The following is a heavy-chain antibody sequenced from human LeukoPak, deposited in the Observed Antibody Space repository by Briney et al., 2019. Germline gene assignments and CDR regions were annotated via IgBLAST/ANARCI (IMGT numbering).Heavy chain of an antibody. V-gene: IGHV1-8*01. CDR3: ARGITMVRGVIHYYYMDV. CDR1: GYTFTSYD. J-gene: IGHJ6*03. CDR2: MNPNSGNT. Sequence: ASVKVSFKASGYTFTSYDINWVRQATGQGHEWMGWMNPNSGNTGYAQKFQGRVTMTRNTSISTAYMELSSLRSEDTAVYYCARGITMVRGVIHYYYMDVWGKGTTVTVSS. D-gene: IGHD3-10*01.